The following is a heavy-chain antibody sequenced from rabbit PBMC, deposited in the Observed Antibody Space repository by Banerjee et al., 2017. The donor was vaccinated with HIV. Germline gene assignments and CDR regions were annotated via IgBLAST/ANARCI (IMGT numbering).Heavy chain of an antibody. J-gene: IGHJ4*01. V-gene: IGHV1S45*01. CDR1: GLDFSSSYW. CDR3: AVGGAGNNPYLAL. CDR2: IYTSAGGT. Sequence: QEQLEESGGDLVKPGGSLTLTCTASGLDFSSSYWICWVRQAPGKGLEWIGCIYTSAGGTYYASWAKGRFTVSKTSSTTVTLQMTSLTAADTATYFCAVGGAGNNPYLALWGQGTLVTVS. D-gene: IGHD4-2*01.